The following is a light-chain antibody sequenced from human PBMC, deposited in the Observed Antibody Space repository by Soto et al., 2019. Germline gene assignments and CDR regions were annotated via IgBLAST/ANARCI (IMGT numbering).Light chain of an antibody. CDR3: QQFNSYWWT. V-gene: IGKV1-5*03. CDR2: KAS. Sequence: DIQMTQSPSTLSASVGERVTITCRASQSVSHFLAWYQQKPGKAPKLLIYKASTLESEVPARFSGSGSGTEFTLTISSLQPDDFGTYYCQQFNSYWWTFGQGTKVDIK. J-gene: IGKJ1*01. CDR1: QSVSHF.